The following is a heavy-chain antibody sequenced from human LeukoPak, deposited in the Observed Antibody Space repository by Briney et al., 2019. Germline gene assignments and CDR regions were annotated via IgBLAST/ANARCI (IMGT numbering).Heavy chain of an antibody. Sequence: GGSLRLSCAASGFTFSSYNMNWVRQAPGKGLEWVSSITSSSNYIYYADSVKGRFTVSRDNAKNSLYLQMNSLRAEDTTVYYCARDCWDYGSGSYCGIDYWGQGTLVTVSS. CDR1: GFTFSSYN. J-gene: IGHJ4*02. V-gene: IGHV3-21*03. CDR2: ITSSSNYI. D-gene: IGHD3-10*01. CDR3: ARDCWDYGSGSYCGIDY.